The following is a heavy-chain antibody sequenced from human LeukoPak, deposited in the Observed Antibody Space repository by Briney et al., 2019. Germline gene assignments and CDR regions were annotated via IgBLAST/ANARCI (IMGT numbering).Heavy chain of an antibody. CDR3: ARDSIYCSGGSCYDY. J-gene: IGHJ4*02. D-gene: IGHD2-15*01. Sequence: ASVKVSCKASGYTFTVYYMHWVRQAPGQGLEWMGRINPNSGGTNYAQKFQGRVTMTRDTSISTAYMELSRLRSDDTAVYYCARDSIYCSGGSCYDYWGQGTLVTVSS. CDR1: GYTFTVYY. CDR2: INPNSGGT. V-gene: IGHV1-2*06.